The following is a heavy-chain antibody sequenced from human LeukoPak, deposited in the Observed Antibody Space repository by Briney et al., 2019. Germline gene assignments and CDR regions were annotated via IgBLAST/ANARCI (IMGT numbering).Heavy chain of an antibody. CDR1: GGTFSSYA. Sequence: SVKVSCKASGGTFSSYAISWVRQAPGQGLEWMGRIIPILGIANYAQKFQGRVTITADKSTSTAYMELSSLRSEDTAVYYCARSLWSQSPIPTYWGQGTLVTVSS. J-gene: IGHJ4*02. CDR2: IIPILGIA. V-gene: IGHV1-69*04. CDR3: ARSLWSQSPIPTY. D-gene: IGHD2-21*01.